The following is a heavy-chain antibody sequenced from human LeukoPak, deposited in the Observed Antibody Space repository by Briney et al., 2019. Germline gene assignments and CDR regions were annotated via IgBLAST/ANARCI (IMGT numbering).Heavy chain of an antibody. CDR1: GGSISSYY. V-gene: IGHV4-59*01. J-gene: IGHJ5*02. CDR2: IYYSGST. CDR3: ARVGGVVPAAIRGWFDP. D-gene: IGHD2-2*02. Sequence: SETLSLTCTVSGGSISSYYWSWIRQSPGKGLEWIGYIYYSGSTNYNPSLKSRVTISVDTSKNQFSLKLSSVTAADTAVYYCARVGGVVPAAIRGWFDPWGQGTLVTVSS.